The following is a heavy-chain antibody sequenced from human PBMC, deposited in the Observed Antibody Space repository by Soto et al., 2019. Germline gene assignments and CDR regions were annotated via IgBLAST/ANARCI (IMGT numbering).Heavy chain of an antibody. J-gene: IGHJ6*02. CDR2: IWYDGSNK. CDR1: GFTFSSYG. CDR3: ARAVGYCSGGSCHPPYYYYGMDV. Sequence: GGSLRLSCAASGFTFSSYGMHWVRQAPGKGLEWVAVIWYDGSNKYYADSVKGRFTISRDNSKNTLYLQMNSLRAEDTAVYYCARAVGYCSGGSCHPPYYYYGMDVWGQGTTVTVSS. D-gene: IGHD2-15*01. V-gene: IGHV3-33*01.